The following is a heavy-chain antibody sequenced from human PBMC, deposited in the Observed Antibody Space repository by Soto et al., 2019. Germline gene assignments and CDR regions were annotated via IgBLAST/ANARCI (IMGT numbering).Heavy chain of an antibody. V-gene: IGHV3-30*04. Sequence: QVQLVESGGGVVQPGRSLRLSCAASGFTFSSYTMHWVRQAPGKGLEWVAVISYDGSNKYYADSVKGRFTISRDKAKNTLYLDMNSLIPEDEAVYHCARGSYCGGGCYSSGYFCLLDVWGQGTTVTVSS. D-gene: IGHD2-21*02. CDR2: ISYDGSNK. J-gene: IGHJ6*02. CDR3: ARGSYCGGGCYSSGYFCLLDV. CDR1: GFTFSSYT.